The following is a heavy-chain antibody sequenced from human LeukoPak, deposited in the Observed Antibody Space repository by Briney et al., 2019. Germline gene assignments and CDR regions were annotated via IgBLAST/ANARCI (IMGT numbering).Heavy chain of an antibody. CDR3: ARGIAVAGTPYYGMDV. V-gene: IGHV4-30-2*01. CDR1: GGSISSGGYS. J-gene: IGHJ6*02. D-gene: IGHD6-19*01. Sequence: SETLSLTCAVSGGSISSGGYSWSWIRQPPGTGLEWIGYIYHSGSTYYNPSLKSRVTTSVDRSKNQFSLKLSSVTAADTAVYYCARGIAVAGTPYYGMDVWGQGTTVTVSS. CDR2: IYHSGST.